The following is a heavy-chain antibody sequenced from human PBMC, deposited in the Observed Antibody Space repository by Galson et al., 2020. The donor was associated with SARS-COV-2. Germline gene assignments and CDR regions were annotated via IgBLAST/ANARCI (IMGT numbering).Heavy chain of an antibody. V-gene: IGHV2-5*01. CDR2: TYWNGDN. CDR1: GFSLITSGEG. D-gene: IGHD2-15*01. Sequence: SGPTLVKPTQTLTLTCTFSGFSLITSGEGVGWIRQPPGKALEWLALTYWNGDNRYSPSLRSRLTITKDTSKNQVVLTMTNMDPADTGTYYCAHRRVEWGYCGYFDYWGQGILVTVSS. J-gene: IGHJ4*02. CDR3: AHRRVEWGYCGYFDY.